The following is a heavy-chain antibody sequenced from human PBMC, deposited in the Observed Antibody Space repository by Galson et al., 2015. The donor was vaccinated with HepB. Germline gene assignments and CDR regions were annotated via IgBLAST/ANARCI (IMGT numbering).Heavy chain of an antibody. D-gene: IGHD3-10*01. CDR2: ISYDGSNK. Sequence: SLRLSCAASGFTFSSYGMHWVRQAPGKGLEWVAVISYDGSNKYYADSVKGRFTISRDNSKNTLYLQMNSLRAEDTAVYYCAKGPAKTYYYGSGSYPSIWGQGTLVTVSS. CDR3: AKGPAKTYYYGSGSYPSI. CDR1: GFTFSSYG. J-gene: IGHJ4*02. V-gene: IGHV3-30*18.